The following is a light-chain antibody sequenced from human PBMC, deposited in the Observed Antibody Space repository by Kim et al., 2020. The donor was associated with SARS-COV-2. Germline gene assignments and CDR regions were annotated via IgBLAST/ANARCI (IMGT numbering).Light chain of an antibody. CDR3: CSYAGSYTYV. J-gene: IGLJ1*01. V-gene: IGLV2-11*03. CDR2: DVS. CDR1: SSDVGGYNY. Sequence: GQSVTITCTGTSSDVGGYNYISWYQQHPGKAPKLMIYDVSKPPSGVPDRFSGSKSGNTASLTISGLQAEDEADFYCCSYAGSYTYVFGPGTKVTVL.